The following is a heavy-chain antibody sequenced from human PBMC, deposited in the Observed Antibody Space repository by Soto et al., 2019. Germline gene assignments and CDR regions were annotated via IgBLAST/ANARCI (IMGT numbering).Heavy chain of an antibody. CDR1: GFTFSSFG. D-gene: IGHD4-4*01. V-gene: IGHV3-23*01. J-gene: IGHJ4*02. CDR2: ISDSGGST. Sequence: GGSLRLSCAASGFTFSSFGMNWVRQAPGKGLEWVSLISDSGGSTYHADSVKGRFTISRDNSKNTLYLQMNSLRAEDTAVYYCAKAATITTLYNFDFWGQGTLVTVSS. CDR3: AKAATITTLYNFDF.